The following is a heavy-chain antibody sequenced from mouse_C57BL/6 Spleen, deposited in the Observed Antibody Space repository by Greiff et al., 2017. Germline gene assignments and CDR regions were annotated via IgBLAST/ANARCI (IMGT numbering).Heavy chain of an antibody. CDR3: ARRSMVTPHWYFDV. D-gene: IGHD2-2*01. V-gene: IGHV14-2*01. CDR2: IDPEDGEN. CDR1: GFNIKDYY. J-gene: IGHJ1*03. Sequence: EVQLQQSGAELVKPGASVKLSCTASGFNIKDYYMHWVKQRTEQGLEWIGRIDPEDGENKYAPTLPGKATITAESSSNTAYLQLSSLTSEGTAVYYCARRSMVTPHWYFDVWGTGTTVTVSS.